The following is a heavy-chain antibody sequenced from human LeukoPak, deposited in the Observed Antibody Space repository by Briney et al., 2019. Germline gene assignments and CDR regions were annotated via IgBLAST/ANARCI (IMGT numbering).Heavy chain of an antibody. V-gene: IGHV3-23*01. CDR2: ISGSGGST. D-gene: IGHD3-22*01. CDR1: GLTFSSYA. Sequence: GGSLRLSCAASGLTFSSYAMSWVRQAPGKGLEWVSAISGSGGSTYYADSVKGRFTISRDNSKNTLHLQMNSLRAEDTAVYYCAKVPGYYYDSSGYYYFDYWGQGTLVTVSS. CDR3: AKVPGYYYDSSGYYYFDY. J-gene: IGHJ4*02.